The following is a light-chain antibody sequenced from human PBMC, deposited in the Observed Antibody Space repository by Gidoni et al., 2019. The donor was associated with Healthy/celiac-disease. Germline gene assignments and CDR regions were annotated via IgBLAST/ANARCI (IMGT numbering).Light chain of an antibody. CDR1: SSDVGGYNY. Sequence: QSALTQPASLSGSPGQSITISCTGTSSDVGGYNYVSWYQHHPGKAPKRMIYEVSNRPSGVSNRFSGSKSGNTASLTISGLQAEDEADYYCSSYTSSSTRVFGVGTKLTVL. J-gene: IGLJ3*02. CDR2: EVS. CDR3: SSYTSSSTRV. V-gene: IGLV2-14*01.